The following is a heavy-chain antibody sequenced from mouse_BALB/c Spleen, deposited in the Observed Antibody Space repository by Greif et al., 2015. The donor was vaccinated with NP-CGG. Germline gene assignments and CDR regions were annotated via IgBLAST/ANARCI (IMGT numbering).Heavy chain of an antibody. D-gene: IGHD1-1*01. CDR1: GFNIKDTY. J-gene: IGHJ4*01. V-gene: IGHV14-3*02. CDR3: ARLYYGSYAMDY. Sequence: DVKLQESGAELVKPGASVKLSCTASGFNIKDTYMHWVKQRPEQGLEWIGRIDPANGNTKYDPKFQGKATITADTSSNTAYLQLSSLTSEDTAVYYCARLYYGSYAMDYWGQGTSVTVSS. CDR2: IDPANGNT.